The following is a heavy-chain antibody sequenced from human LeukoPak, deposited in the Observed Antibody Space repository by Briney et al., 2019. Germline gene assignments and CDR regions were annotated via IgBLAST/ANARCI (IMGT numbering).Heavy chain of an antibody. V-gene: IGHV4-4*02. J-gene: IGHJ4*02. Sequence: SGTLSLTCAVSGGSILTTNCWSWVRQPPGKGLEWIGEAHLSGASNYNPSLNSRASMSIDQSQNQLSLHLTSVTAADTAMYYCTRESRGFSPFGLWGEGTLVSVSS. CDR3: TRESRGFSPFGL. CDR2: AHLSGAS. CDR1: GGSILTTNC. D-gene: IGHD3-10*01.